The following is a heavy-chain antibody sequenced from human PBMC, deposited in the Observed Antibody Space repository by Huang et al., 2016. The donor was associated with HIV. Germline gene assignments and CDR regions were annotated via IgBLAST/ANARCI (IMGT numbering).Heavy chain of an antibody. CDR3: AKDLVTYDSSGSV. V-gene: IGHV3-23*01. J-gene: IGHJ4*02. CDR2: VSNSASSR. D-gene: IGHD3-22*01. CDR1: GFSFRSSA. Sequence: EVHLLESGGGLVQPGGSLRLSCAASGFSFRSSAMGGVRQAPGRGLEWVSTVSNSASSRHYSDSVRGRFTISRDNSKDTLYLQMNSLRAEDTALYYCAKDLVTYDSSGSVWGQGTLVTVSS.